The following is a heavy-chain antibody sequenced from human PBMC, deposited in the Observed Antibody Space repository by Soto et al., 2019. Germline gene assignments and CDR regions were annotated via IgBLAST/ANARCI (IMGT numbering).Heavy chain of an antibody. CDR2: ISYDGSNK. Sequence: GGSLRLSCAASGFTFSSYAMHWVRQAPGKGLEWVAVISYDGSNKYYADSVKGRFTISRDNSKNTLYLQMNSLRAEDTAVYYCALDVEGGCGSSWFDPWGQGTLVTVSS. CDR1: GFTFSSYA. V-gene: IGHV3-30-3*01. CDR3: ALDVEGGCGSSWFDP. J-gene: IGHJ5*02. D-gene: IGHD6-19*01.